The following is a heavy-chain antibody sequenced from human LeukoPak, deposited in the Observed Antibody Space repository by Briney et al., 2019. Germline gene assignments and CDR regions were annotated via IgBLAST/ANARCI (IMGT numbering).Heavy chain of an antibody. CDR1: GFTFSSYG. V-gene: IGHV3-30*03. Sequence: PGGSLRLSCAASGFTFSSYGMHWVRQAPGKGLEWVAVISYDGSNKYYADSVKGRFTISRDNAKNTVYLQINSLRVEDTAVYYCVRGGISGWYETFDYWGQGTLVTVSS. D-gene: IGHD6-19*01. CDR2: ISYDGSNK. J-gene: IGHJ4*02. CDR3: VRGGISGWYETFDY.